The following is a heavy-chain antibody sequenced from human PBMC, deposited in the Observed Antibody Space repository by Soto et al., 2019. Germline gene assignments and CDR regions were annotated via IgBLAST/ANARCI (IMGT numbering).Heavy chain of an antibody. CDR3: ARDTHWGLGD. J-gene: IGHJ4*02. CDR1: GDSINTNNW. V-gene: IGHV4-4*02. D-gene: IGHD7-27*01. Sequence: QVQLQESGPGLVKPSETLSLTCAVSGDSINTNNWWSWVRQPPGRGLEWIGEIYHTGSTNYNPSLKSRGTISADRSKNQLSLRLNSVTAADTAVYFCARDTHWGLGDWGQGTLVIVSS. CDR2: IYHTGST.